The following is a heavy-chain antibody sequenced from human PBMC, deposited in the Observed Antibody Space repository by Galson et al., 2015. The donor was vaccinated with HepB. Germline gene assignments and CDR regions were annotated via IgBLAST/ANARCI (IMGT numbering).Heavy chain of an antibody. CDR3: ARLAGYSGYGYRGLFDY. CDR1: GGSISSSNYY. J-gene: IGHJ4*02. D-gene: IGHD5-12*01. CDR2: ISYSGST. Sequence: LSLTCTVSGGSISSSNYYWSWIRQPPGKGLEWIGSISYSGSTYYNPSLKSRVTISVDTSKNQFSLTLISVTAADTAVYYCARLAGYSGYGYRGLFDYWGQGTLVTVSS. V-gene: IGHV4-39*07.